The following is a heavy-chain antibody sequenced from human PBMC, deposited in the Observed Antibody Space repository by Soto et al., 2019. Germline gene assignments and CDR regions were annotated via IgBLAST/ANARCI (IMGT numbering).Heavy chain of an antibody. D-gene: IGHD2-21*01. V-gene: IGHV3-23*01. CDR1: GFPFSSYA. CDR2: ISGGGNDR. CDR3: ARSLFMVPPDTEPIHY. J-gene: IGHJ4*02. Sequence: GGSLRLSCAASGFPFSSYAMSWVRQTPEKGLEWVAGISGGGNDRYYADFVQGRFTFSRDNSRNILYLQMNSLRADDTAMYFCARSLFMVPPDTEPIHYRGQGTLVT.